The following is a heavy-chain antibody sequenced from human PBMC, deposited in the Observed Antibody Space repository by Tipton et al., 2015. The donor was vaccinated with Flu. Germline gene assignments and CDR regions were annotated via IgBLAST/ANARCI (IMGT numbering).Heavy chain of an antibody. Sequence: GSLRLSCAASGFTFSDYYMSWIRLAPGKGLEWVSHISSSGSSINYADSVKGRFTISRDNAKNSLYLQMNSLRAEDTAVYYCARGYDILTDGGGYFDYWGQGTLVTVSS. J-gene: IGHJ4*02. V-gene: IGHV3-11*04. CDR3: ARGYDILTDGGGYFDY. CDR1: GFTFSDYY. CDR2: ISSSGSSI. D-gene: IGHD3-9*01.